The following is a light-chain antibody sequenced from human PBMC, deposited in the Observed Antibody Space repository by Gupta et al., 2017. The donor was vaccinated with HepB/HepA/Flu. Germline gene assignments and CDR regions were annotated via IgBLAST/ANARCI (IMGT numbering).Light chain of an antibody. CDR1: QSGSSSQ. CDR2: GAS. V-gene: IGKV3-20*01. Sequence: IVMTHSPASLSLFAGERATLSCRASQSGSSSQLAWYQQKPGQAPKLLIYGASRRATGVSDRFSGSGSGTDFTLTISRLEPEDFAVFYCHQYGTSPWTFGQGTRVEVK. CDR3: HQYGTSPWT. J-gene: IGKJ1*01.